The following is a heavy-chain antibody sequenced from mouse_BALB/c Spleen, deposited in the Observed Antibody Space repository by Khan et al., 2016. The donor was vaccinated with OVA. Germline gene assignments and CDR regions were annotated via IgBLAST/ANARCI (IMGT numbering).Heavy chain of an antibody. J-gene: IGHJ3*01. V-gene: IGHV1S29*02. CDR3: ARPGFGSFAY. CDR1: GYTFTDYI. CDR2: VFPNNGDT. D-gene: IGHD1-2*01. Sequence: IQLVQSGPELVKPGASVKISCRASGYTFTDYIMDWVKKSHGKSLEWIGYVFPNNGDTGYNQKFKTKATLTVDISSNTAYMELRSLTSEDSAVYYSARPGFGSFAYWGQGTLVTVSA.